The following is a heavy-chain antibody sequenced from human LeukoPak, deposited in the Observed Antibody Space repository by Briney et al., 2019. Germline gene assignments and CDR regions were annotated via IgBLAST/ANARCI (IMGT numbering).Heavy chain of an antibody. CDR2: IYYSGST. Sequence: SETLSLTCTVSGGSISSYYWSWIRQPPGKGLEWIGYIYYSGSTNYNPSLKSRVTISVDTSKNQFSLKLSSVTAADTAVYYCARRYCSGGSCPRAFDIWGQGTMVTVS. V-gene: IGHV4-59*08. CDR3: ARRYCSGGSCPRAFDI. D-gene: IGHD2-15*01. J-gene: IGHJ3*02. CDR1: GGSISSYY.